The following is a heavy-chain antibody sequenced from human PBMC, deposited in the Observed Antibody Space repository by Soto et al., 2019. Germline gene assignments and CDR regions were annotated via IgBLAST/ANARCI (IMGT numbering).Heavy chain of an antibody. V-gene: IGHV3-48*02. CDR3: ARVISMDLLLHTAPGY. CDR1: GFTFSSYS. D-gene: IGHD5-18*01. CDR2: ISSSSSTI. J-gene: IGHJ4*02. Sequence: EVQLVESGGGLVQPGGSLRLSCAASGFTFSSYSMNWVRQAPGKGLVWVSYISSSSSTIYYADSVKGRFTISRDNAKNSLYLQMNRLRDEDTAVYYCARVISMDLLLHTAPGYWGQGTLVTVSS.